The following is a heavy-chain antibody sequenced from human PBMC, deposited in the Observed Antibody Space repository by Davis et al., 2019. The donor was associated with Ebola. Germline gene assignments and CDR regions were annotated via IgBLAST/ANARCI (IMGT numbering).Heavy chain of an antibody. CDR1: GFTVSSNH. D-gene: IGHD4-17*01. Sequence: PGGSLRLSCTASGFTVSSNHMSWVRQAPGKGLEWVSVIYNVYTMYYADSVKGRFTISRDSSMNTVYLQMSSLRAEDTAVYYCARAEDDYGEYPDALDIWGQGTVVTVSS. V-gene: IGHV3-53*01. CDR2: IYNVYTM. J-gene: IGHJ3*02. CDR3: ARAEDDYGEYPDALDI.